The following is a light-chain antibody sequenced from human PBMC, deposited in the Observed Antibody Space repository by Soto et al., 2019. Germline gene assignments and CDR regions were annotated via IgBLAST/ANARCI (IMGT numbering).Light chain of an antibody. V-gene: IGKV3-20*01. CDR1: QTVGNDY. CDR2: HAS. Sequence: EIVLTQSPGTLSLSPGERATLSCSASQTVGNDYLGWYQQKPGQPPRLLIYHASRRATGIPDRFSGSGSGADFTLTISRPEPEDFAVYYCPQYAYAPLTFGGRTKVEIK. J-gene: IGKJ4*01. CDR3: PQYAYAPLT.